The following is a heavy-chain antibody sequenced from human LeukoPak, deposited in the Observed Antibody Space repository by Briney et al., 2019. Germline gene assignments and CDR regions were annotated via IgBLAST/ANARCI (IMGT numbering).Heavy chain of an antibody. CDR1: GYTFTGYY. CDR3: ARASEIDRPLLIFGVDPTPYDAFDI. V-gene: IGHV1-2*02. D-gene: IGHD3-3*01. Sequence: GASVKVSCKAFGYTFTGYYMHWVRQAPGQGLEWMGWINPNSGGTNYAQKFQGRVTMTRDTSISTAYMELSRLRSDDTAVYYCARASEIDRPLLIFGVDPTPYDAFDIWGQGTMVTVSS. CDR2: INPNSGGT. J-gene: IGHJ3*02.